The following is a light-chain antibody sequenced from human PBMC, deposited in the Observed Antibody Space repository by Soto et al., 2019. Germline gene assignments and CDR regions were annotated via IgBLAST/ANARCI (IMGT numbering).Light chain of an antibody. CDR3: QQYYDFRT. J-gene: IGKJ1*01. V-gene: IGKV1-5*03. CDR2: EAS. Sequence: IQRTQSPSTLSGSVGDRVTITCRASQGVSTWLAWYQQRPSQAPKLLVYEASKLQSGVPSRFSASGSVRDFTLTISSLQPEDSATYYCQQYYDFRTFGQGTKVDIK. CDR1: QGVSTW.